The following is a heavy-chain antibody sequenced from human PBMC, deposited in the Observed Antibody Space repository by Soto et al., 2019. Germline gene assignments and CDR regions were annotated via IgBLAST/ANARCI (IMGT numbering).Heavy chain of an antibody. CDR3: ARFRGPDQDYILWFDP. D-gene: IGHD4-4*01. CDR2: IIPIFGTA. Sequence: GASVKVSCKASGGTFSSYAISWVRQAPGQGLEWMGGIIPIFGTANYAQKFQGRVTITADESMSTAYMELSSLRSEDTAVYYCARFRGPDQDYILWFDPWGQGTLVTVSS. V-gene: IGHV1-69*13. CDR1: GGTFSSYA. J-gene: IGHJ5*02.